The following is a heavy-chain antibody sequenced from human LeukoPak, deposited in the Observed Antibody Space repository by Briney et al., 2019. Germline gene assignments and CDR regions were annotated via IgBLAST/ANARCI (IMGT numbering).Heavy chain of an antibody. D-gene: IGHD3-22*01. V-gene: IGHV4-31*03. J-gene: IGHJ4*02. CDR2: IYYSGST. Sequence: PSETLSLTCTVSGGSISSGGYYWSWIRQHPGKGLEWIGYIYYSGSTYCNPSLKSRVTISVDTSKNQFSLKLSSVTAADTAVYYCARLGSSGYYPYYFDYWGQGTLVTVSS. CDR3: ARLGSSGYYPYYFDY. CDR1: GGSISSGGYY.